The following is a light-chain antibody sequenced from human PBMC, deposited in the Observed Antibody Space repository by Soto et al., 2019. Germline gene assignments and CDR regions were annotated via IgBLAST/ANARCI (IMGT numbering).Light chain of an antibody. CDR1: QSVSSSY. Sequence: EIVLTQSPGTLSLSPGERATLSCRASQSVSSSYLAWYQQKPGQAPRLLIYDASSRATGIPDRFSGSGSGTDFTLTISRLEPEDFAVYYCQQYGSSTWTFGQGTKMEIK. CDR2: DAS. V-gene: IGKV3-20*01. CDR3: QQYGSSTWT. J-gene: IGKJ1*01.